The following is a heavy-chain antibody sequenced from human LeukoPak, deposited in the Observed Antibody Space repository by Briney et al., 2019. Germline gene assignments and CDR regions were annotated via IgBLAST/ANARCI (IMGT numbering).Heavy chain of an antibody. CDR3: ARDLGSYFTLIRDY. Sequence: GASVKVSCKASGYTFTGYYMHWVRQAPGQGLEWMGRINPNSGGTNYAQKFQGRVTMTRDTSISTAYMELSRLRSDDTAVYYCARDLGSYFTLIRDYWGQGTLVTVSS. CDR2: INPNSGGT. D-gene: IGHD3-10*01. J-gene: IGHJ4*02. CDR1: GYTFTGYY. V-gene: IGHV1-2*06.